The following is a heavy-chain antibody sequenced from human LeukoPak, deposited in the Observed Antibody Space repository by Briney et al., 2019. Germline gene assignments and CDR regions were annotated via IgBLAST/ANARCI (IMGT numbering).Heavy chain of an antibody. V-gene: IGHV4-34*01. Sequence: PSETLSLTCAVYGGSFSGYYWSWIRQPPGKGLEWIGDINHSGSTNYNPSLKSRVTISVDTSKNQFSLKPSSVTAADTAVYYCARPNWNNWFDPWGQGTLVTVSS. J-gene: IGHJ5*02. D-gene: IGHD1-1*01. CDR3: ARPNWNNWFDP. CDR1: GGSFSGYY. CDR2: INHSGST.